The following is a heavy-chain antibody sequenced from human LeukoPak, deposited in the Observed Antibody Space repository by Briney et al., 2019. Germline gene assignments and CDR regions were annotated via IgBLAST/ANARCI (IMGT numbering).Heavy chain of an antibody. Sequence: GGALRLSCAASRFTISSNYMSWVRQAPGKGLDWVSVISSGGSTYYSDSVKGRFTLSRDNSKNTLYLQMNTLRAEDTAVYYCARGLYSSGWYFDYWGQGTLVTVSS. D-gene: IGHD6-19*01. CDR2: ISSGGST. CDR3: ARGLYSSGWYFDY. V-gene: IGHV3-66*01. J-gene: IGHJ4*02. CDR1: RFTISSNY.